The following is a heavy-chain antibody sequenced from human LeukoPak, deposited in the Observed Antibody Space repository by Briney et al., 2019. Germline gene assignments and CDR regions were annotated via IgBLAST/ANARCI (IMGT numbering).Heavy chain of an antibody. J-gene: IGHJ5*02. CDR3: ARSGVRGVNDWFDP. Sequence: KPSETLSLTCAVSGYSISSGYYWGWIRQPPGKGLEWIGSIYHSGSTYYNPSLKSRVTISVDTSKNQFSLKLSSVTAADTAVYYCARSGVRGVNDWFDPWGQGTLVTVSS. CDR1: GYSISSGYY. D-gene: IGHD3-10*01. CDR2: IYHSGST. V-gene: IGHV4-38-2*01.